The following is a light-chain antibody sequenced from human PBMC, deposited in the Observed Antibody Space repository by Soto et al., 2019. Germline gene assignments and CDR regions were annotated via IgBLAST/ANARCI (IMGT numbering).Light chain of an antibody. CDR2: GAS. CDR3: QQFASSPRT. V-gene: IGKV3-20*01. CDR1: QSVATSQ. J-gene: IGKJ1*01. Sequence: PGERATLFCRASQSVATSQLAWYQQKPGQAPRLLIGASSRATGVPDRFIASGSGTDFTLTISRLEPEDFAVYYCQQFASSPRTFGRGTKVDIK.